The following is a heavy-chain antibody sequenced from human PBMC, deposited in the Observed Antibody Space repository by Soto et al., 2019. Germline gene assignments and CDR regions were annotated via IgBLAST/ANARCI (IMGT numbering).Heavy chain of an antibody. D-gene: IGHD3-10*01. Sequence: QITLKESGPALVKPTQTLTLTCTFSGFSLSAREVGVGWIRQPPGKALEWLALIYWDDDKRYRPSLKSRLTIVKDTSKNLVILIMTNMDPEDTATYSCAHRAYYYGSGSYYTHWGQGILVTVSS. CDR3: AHRAYYYGSGSYYTH. CDR2: IYWDDDK. CDR1: GFSLSAREVG. J-gene: IGHJ4*02. V-gene: IGHV2-5*02.